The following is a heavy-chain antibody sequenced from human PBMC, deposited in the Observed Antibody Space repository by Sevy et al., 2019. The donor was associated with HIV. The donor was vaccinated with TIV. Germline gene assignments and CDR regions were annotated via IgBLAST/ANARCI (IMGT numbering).Heavy chain of an antibody. Sequence: GGSLRLSCAASGFTFRSYWMHWVRQAPGKGLVWVSRINNDGSTTNYADSVKGRFTISRDNAKNTLYLQMNSLRADDTAVYYCARVGSSGWFYYYYGMDVWGQGTTVTVSS. V-gene: IGHV3-74*01. CDR3: ARVGSSGWFYYYYGMDV. J-gene: IGHJ6*02. D-gene: IGHD6-19*01. CDR1: GFTFRSYW. CDR2: INNDGSTT.